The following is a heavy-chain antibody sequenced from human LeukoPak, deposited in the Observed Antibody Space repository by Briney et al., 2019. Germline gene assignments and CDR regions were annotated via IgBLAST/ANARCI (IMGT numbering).Heavy chain of an antibody. J-gene: IGHJ5*02. CDR1: GGTFSSYA. V-gene: IGHV1-69*01. Sequence: SVKVSCKASGGTFSSYAISWVRHAPGQGLEWMGGIIPIFGTANYAQKFQGRVTITADESTSTAYMELSSLRSEDTAVYYCAGINKTPVRKRPAYWFDPWGQGTLVTVSS. CDR2: IIPIFGTA. D-gene: IGHD3-10*01. CDR3: AGINKTPVRKRPAYWFDP.